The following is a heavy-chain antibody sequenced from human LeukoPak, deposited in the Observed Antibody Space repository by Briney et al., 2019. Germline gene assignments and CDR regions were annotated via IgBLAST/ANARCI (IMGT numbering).Heavy chain of an antibody. CDR2: ISGSGGAS. J-gene: IGHJ4*02. Sequence: GRSLRLSCAASGFTFSSFAMSWVRRAPGKGLEWVSSISGSGGASYYADSVKGRFTISRDNSESTLYLQINSRRAEDTAVFYCAKNYGSGTYYNYFDSWGQGTLVTVSS. D-gene: IGHD3-10*01. CDR1: GFTFSSFA. CDR3: AKNYGSGTYYNYFDS. V-gene: IGHV3-23*01.